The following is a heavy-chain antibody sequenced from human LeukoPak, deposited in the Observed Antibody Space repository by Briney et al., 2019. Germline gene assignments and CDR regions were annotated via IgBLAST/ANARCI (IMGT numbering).Heavy chain of an antibody. CDR2: IISIFGIA. CDR3: ARDQDGDDSSGYYGEPYYFDY. V-gene: IGHV1-69*04. CDR1: GGTFSSYA. D-gene: IGHD3-22*01. Sequence: SVKVSCKASGGTFSSYAISWVRQAPGQGLEWMGMIISIFGIANYAQKFQGRVTITADKSTSTAYMELSSLRSEDTAVYYCARDQDGDDSSGYYGEPYYFDYWGQGTLVTVSS. J-gene: IGHJ4*02.